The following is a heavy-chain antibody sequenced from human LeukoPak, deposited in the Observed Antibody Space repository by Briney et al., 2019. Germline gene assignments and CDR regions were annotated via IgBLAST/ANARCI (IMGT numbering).Heavy chain of an antibody. J-gene: IGHJ4*02. CDR2: IYYSGST. Sequence: SETLSLTCTVSGGSISSYYWSWIRQPPGKGLEWIGDIYYSGSTKYNPSLKSRVTISVDTSKNQFSLKLSSVTAADTAVYYCARGSSYCGGDCFDYCGQGTLVTVSS. CDR3: ARGSSYCGGDCFDY. D-gene: IGHD2-21*01. V-gene: IGHV4-59*01. CDR1: GGSISSYY.